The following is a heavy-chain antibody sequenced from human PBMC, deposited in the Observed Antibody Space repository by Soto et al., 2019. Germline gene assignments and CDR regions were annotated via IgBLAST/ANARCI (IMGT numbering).Heavy chain of an antibody. D-gene: IGHD5-18*01. CDR3: ARARIGGYSYGQHYYYYMDV. CDR1: GGSFSGYY. CDR2: INHSGST. J-gene: IGHJ6*03. V-gene: IGHV4-34*01. Sequence: SETLSLTCAVYGGSFSGYYWSWIRQPPWKGLEWIGEINHSGSTNYNPSLKSRVTISVDTSKNQFSLKLSSVTAADTAVYYCARARIGGYSYGQHYYYYMDVWGKGTTVTVSS.